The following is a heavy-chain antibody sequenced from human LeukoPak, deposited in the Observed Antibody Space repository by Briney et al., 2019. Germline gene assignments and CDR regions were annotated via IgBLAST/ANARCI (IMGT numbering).Heavy chain of an antibody. V-gene: IGHV3-23*01. CDR3: AKDQGYSYGYVSY. CDR2: ISGSGGST. Sequence: GGSLRLSCAASGFTFSGYGVSWVRQAPGKGLKWVSAISGSGGSTYYADSVKGRITISRDNSKNTLYLQMNSLRPEDTAVYYCAKDQGYSYGYVSYWGQGTLVTVSS. D-gene: IGHD5-18*01. CDR1: GFTFSGYG. J-gene: IGHJ4*02.